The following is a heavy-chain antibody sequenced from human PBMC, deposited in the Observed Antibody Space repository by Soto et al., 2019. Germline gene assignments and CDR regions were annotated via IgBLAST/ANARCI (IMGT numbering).Heavy chain of an antibody. V-gene: IGHV3-33*01. CDR2: IWLDGSQK. CDR1: GFTFSNHG. Sequence: PGGSLRLSCAASGFTFSNHGMHWVRQAPGKGLEWVAVIWLDGSQKYYADFVEGRFTISRDSSNNILYLQMDSLRVEDTAVYYCARDVWEMTTVTTPDYWGQGTLVTVSS. D-gene: IGHD4-17*01. CDR3: ARDVWEMTTVTTPDY. J-gene: IGHJ4*02.